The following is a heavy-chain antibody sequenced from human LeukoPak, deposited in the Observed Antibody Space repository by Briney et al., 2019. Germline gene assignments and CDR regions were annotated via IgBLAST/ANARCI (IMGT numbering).Heavy chain of an antibody. D-gene: IGHD3-3*01. J-gene: IGHJ4*02. Sequence: GASVKVSCKASGYTFTSYDINWVRQATGQGLEWMGWMNPNSGNTGYAQKFQGRVTMTRTSSVHTAYMELSSLRSEDTAVYYCARGSSHTIFGVVILYYFDYWGQGTLVTVSS. CDR2: MNPNSGNT. V-gene: IGHV1-8*01. CDR1: GYTFTSYD. CDR3: ARGSSHTIFGVVILYYFDY.